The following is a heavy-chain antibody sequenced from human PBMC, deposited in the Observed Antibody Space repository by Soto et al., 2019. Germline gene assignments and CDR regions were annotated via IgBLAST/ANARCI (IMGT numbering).Heavy chain of an antibody. CDR1: GFTVSTTH. J-gene: IGHJ4*02. V-gene: IGHV3-53*04. Sequence: GGSLILSCAGSGFTVSTTHMSWVRQAPGKGLEWVSVIYSGGNSYYADSVKGRFTISRHKSKNTLYLQMNSLRAEDTAVYYCARGEGRDGYNHPFDYWGQGTLVTVSS. D-gene: IGHD5-12*01. CDR3: ARGEGRDGYNHPFDY. CDR2: IYSGGNS.